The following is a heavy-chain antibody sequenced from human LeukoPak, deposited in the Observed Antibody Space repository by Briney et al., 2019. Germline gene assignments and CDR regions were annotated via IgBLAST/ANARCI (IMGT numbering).Heavy chain of an antibody. J-gene: IGHJ3*02. CDR3: ARTPYCSSTSCHAFDI. V-gene: IGHV7-4-1*02. Sequence: ASVKVSCKASGYTFTSYAMNWVRQAPGQGLEWMGWINTNTGNPTYAQGFTGRFVFSLDTSVSTAYLQISSLKAADTAVYYCARTPYCSSTSCHAFDIWGQGTMVTVSS. CDR2: INTNTGNP. CDR1: GYTFTSYA. D-gene: IGHD2-2*01.